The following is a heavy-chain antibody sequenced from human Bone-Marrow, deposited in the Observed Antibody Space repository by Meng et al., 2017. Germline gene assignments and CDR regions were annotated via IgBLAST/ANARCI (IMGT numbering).Heavy chain of an antibody. Sequence: VELVQSGAEVKKPGASVKVSCKPSGYTFTAYWLHWVRQAPGQGLDWMGRIDPGSGGTQYAQNFQGRVTMTRDTSISTTYMELSRLRSDDTAVYYCVRDEDISAAGKLFGDYWGQGTLVTVSS. CDR3: VRDEDISAAGKLFGDY. J-gene: IGHJ4*02. D-gene: IGHD6-13*01. V-gene: IGHV1-2*06. CDR2: IDPGSGGT. CDR1: GYTFTAYW.